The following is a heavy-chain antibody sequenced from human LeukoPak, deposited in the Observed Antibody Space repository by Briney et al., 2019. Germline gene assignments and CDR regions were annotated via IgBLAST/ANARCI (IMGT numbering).Heavy chain of an antibody. D-gene: IGHD2-2*01. V-gene: IGHV3-30*02. Sequence: GGSLRLSCAASGFTFSSYGMHWVRQAPGKGLEWVAVIWYGGSNKYYADSVKGRFTISRDNSKNTLYLQMNSLRAEDTAVYYCAKDMVPAAMIGAFDIWGQGTMVTVSS. CDR3: AKDMVPAAMIGAFDI. J-gene: IGHJ3*02. CDR2: IWYGGSNK. CDR1: GFTFSSYG.